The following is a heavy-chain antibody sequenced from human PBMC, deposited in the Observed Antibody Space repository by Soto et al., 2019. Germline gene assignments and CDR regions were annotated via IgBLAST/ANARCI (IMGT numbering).Heavy chain of an antibody. CDR2: IIPIFGTA. CDR1: GGTFSSYA. J-gene: IGHJ3*02. D-gene: IGHD2-15*01. V-gene: IGHV1-69*13. CDR3: SSLLELCCSGGSCYSGGAFDI. Sequence: SVKVSCKASGGTFSSYAISWVRQAPGQGLVWMGGIIPIFGTANYAQKFQGRVTITADESTSTADMELSSLRSEDTAVYYCSSLLELCCSGGSCYSGGAFDIWGQGTMVTVSS.